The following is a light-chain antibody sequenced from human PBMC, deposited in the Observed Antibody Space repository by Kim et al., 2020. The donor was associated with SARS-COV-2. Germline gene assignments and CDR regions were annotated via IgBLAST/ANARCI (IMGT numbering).Light chain of an antibody. CDR2: DVN. J-gene: IGLJ3*02. Sequence: QSAQTQPRSVSGSPGQSVTISCTGTSSDVGGYNYVSWYQQHPGKAPKLMIYDVNKRPSGVPDRFSGSKSGNTASLTISGLQAEDEADYYCCSYAGSYTYWVFGGGTQLTVL. CDR1: SSDVGGYNY. V-gene: IGLV2-11*01. CDR3: CSYAGSYTYWV.